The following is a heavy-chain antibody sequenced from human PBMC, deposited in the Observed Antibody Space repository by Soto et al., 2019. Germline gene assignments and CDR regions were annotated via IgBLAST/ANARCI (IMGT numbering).Heavy chain of an antibody. V-gene: IGHV4-31*03. D-gene: IGHD3-10*01. Sequence: SETLSLTCTVSGGSISSGGYYWSWIRQHPGKGLEWIGYIYYSGSTYYNPSLKSRVTISVDTSKNQFSLKLSSVTAADTAVYYCARVRERYYYGSGRAYFDYWGQGTLVTVSS. J-gene: IGHJ4*02. CDR1: GGSISSGGYY. CDR2: IYYSGST. CDR3: ARVRERYYYGSGRAYFDY.